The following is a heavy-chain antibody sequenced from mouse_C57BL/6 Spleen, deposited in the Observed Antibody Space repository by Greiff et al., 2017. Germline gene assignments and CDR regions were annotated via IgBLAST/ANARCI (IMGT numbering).Heavy chain of an antibody. J-gene: IGHJ4*01. CDR1: GYTFTDYE. D-gene: IGHD2-5*01. V-gene: IGHV1-15*01. CDR3: TIHYSNFYAMDY. CDR2: IDPETGGT. Sequence: QVQLQQSGAELVRPGASVTLSCKASGYTFTDYEMHWVKQTPVHGLEWIGAIDPETGGTAYNQKFKGKAILTADKSSSTAYMELRSLTSEDSAVYYGTIHYSNFYAMDYWGQGTSVTVSS.